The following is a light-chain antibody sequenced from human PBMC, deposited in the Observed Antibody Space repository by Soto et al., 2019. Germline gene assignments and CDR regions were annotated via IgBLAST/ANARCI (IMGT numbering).Light chain of an antibody. CDR1: QSVSRY. J-gene: IGKJ2*01. V-gene: IGKV3-11*01. Sequence: EIVLTQSPATLSLSPGERATLSCRASQSVSRYLAWYQHKPGQAPRLLIDDASDRATCIPARFSGSESWTDITLTISSLEPEDFAVYYCQQRSNWPLYTFGQGTKMEIK. CDR2: DAS. CDR3: QQRSNWPLYT.